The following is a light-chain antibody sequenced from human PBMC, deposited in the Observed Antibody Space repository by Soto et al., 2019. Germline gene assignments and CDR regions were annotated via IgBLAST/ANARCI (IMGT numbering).Light chain of an antibody. CDR2: RTS. CDR1: QSISSN. Sequence: ETVLTQSPGTLSLSRGDRATLSCRASQSISSNLAWYQQKPGQAPRLLMFRTSSRATGFPARFSGSGSGTEFNLTISSLQSEDFGVYYCQQYNNWPRATFGGGTKVDIK. J-gene: IGKJ4*01. CDR3: QQYNNWPRAT. V-gene: IGKV3-15*01.